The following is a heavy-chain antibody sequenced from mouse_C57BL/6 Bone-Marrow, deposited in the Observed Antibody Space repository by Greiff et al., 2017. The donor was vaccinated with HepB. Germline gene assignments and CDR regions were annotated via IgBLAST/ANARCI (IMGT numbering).Heavy chain of an antibody. D-gene: IGHD1-1*01. Sequence: EVHLVESGGGLVKPGGSLKLSCAASGFTFSSYAMSWVRPTPEKRLEWVATISDGGSYTYYPDNVKGRFTISRDNAKNNLYLQMSHLKSEDTAMYYCARDDYGSSYGDYWGQGTTLTVSS. CDR1: GFTFSSYA. CDR2: ISDGGSYT. CDR3: ARDDYGSSYGDY. V-gene: IGHV5-4*01. J-gene: IGHJ2*01.